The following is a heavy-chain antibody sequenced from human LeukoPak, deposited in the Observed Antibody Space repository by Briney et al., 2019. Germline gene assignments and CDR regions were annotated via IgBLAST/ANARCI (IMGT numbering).Heavy chain of an antibody. Sequence: SETLSLTCTVSGGSLTSYYWSWIRQPSGKGLEWIAYIYNSGSTNYNPSLKSRVTISVDTSKNQLSLKLSSVTAADTAVYYCARTKVYSGRYYFDYWGQGTLVTVSS. CDR1: GGSLTSYY. J-gene: IGHJ4*02. CDR3: ARTKVYSGRYYFDY. CDR2: IYNSGST. V-gene: IGHV4-59*01. D-gene: IGHD1-26*01.